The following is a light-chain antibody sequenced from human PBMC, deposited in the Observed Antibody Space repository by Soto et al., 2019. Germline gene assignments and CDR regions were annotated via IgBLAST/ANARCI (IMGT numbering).Light chain of an antibody. V-gene: IGKV1-5*03. CDR2: KAS. CDR3: QQYNGNWT. CDR1: QSISSW. J-gene: IGKJ1*01. Sequence: DIQMTQSPSTLSASVGDRVTITCRASQSISSWLAWYQQKPEQAPKLLIYKASTLQSGVPSRFSGSGSGTEFTLAISSLQPEDSATYYCQQYNGNWTFGQGTKVDIK.